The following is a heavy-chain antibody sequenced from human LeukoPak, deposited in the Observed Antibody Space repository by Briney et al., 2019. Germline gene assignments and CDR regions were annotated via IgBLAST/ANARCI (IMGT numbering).Heavy chain of an antibody. Sequence: GGSLRLSCAASGFTFSSYEMNWVRQAPGKGLEWVSYISSSGSTIYYADSVKGRFTISRDNAKNSLYLQMKSLRAEDTAVYYCARGGLGAEINFDYWGQGTLVTVSS. CDR3: ARGGLGAEINFDY. J-gene: IGHJ4*02. V-gene: IGHV3-48*03. CDR1: GFTFSSYE. D-gene: IGHD1-26*01. CDR2: ISSSGSTI.